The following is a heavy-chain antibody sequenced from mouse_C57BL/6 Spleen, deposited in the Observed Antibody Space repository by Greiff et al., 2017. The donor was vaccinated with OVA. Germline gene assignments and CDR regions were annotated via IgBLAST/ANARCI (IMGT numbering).Heavy chain of an antibody. CDR1: GYTFTSYW. CDR2: IHPNSGST. CDR3: ARVHYSNNAMDY. V-gene: IGHV1-64*01. J-gene: IGHJ4*01. D-gene: IGHD2-5*01. Sequence: QVQLQQPGAELVKPGASVKLSCKASGYTFTSYWMHWVKQRPGQGLEWIGMIHPNSGSTNYNEKFKSKATLTVDKSSSTAYMQLSSLTSEDSAVDYCARVHYSNNAMDYWGQGTSVTVSS.